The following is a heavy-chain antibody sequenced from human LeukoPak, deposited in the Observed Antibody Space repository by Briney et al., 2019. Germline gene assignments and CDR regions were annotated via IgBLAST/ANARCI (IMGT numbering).Heavy chain of an antibody. J-gene: IGHJ6*02. CDR3: TTEPAAGYYYYYGMDV. D-gene: IGHD6-13*01. CDR2: IKSKTDGGTT. V-gene: IGHV3-15*01. CDR1: GFTFDDYG. Sequence: GGSLRLSCAASGFTFDDYGMSWVRQAPGKGLEWVGRIKSKTDGGTTDYAAPVKGRFTISRDDSKNTLYLQMNSLKTEDTAVYYCTTEPAAGYYYYYGMDVWGQGTTVTVSS.